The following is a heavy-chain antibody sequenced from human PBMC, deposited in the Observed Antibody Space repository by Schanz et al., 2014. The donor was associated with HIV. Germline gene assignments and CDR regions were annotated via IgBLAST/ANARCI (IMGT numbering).Heavy chain of an antibody. V-gene: IGHV3-66*02. CDR1: GFTFSGFA. CDR3: AKGLYYGGRNQKWHFVF. J-gene: IGHJ2*01. D-gene: IGHD3-10*01. CDR2: IYSAGTT. Sequence: VQLVESGGGVVQPGRSLRLSCAASGFTFSGFAMSWVRQTPGKGLEWVSIIYSAGTTYYTDSVKGRFTISRDNSKNTLNLQMNRLRAEDTAVYYCAKGLYYGGRNQKWHFVFWGRGTLVSVSS.